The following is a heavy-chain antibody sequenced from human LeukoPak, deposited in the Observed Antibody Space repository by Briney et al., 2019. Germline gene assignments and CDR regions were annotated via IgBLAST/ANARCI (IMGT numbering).Heavy chain of an antibody. V-gene: IGHV3-66*01. CDR3: ARAPKNWFDP. Sequence: GGSLRLSCAASGFTVSSNYMSWVRQAPGKGLEWVSVIYSGGSTYYADSMKGRFTISRDNSKNTLYLQMNSLRVEDTAVYYCARAPKNWFDPWGQGTLVTVSS. J-gene: IGHJ5*02. CDR2: IYSGGST. CDR1: GFTVSSNY.